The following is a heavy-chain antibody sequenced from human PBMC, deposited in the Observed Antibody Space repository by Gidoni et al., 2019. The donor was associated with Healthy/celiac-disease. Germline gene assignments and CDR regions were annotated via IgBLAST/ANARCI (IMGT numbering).Heavy chain of an antibody. CDR2: IRGSGGST. D-gene: IGHD2-15*01. Sequence: EVQLLESGGGFVQPGGSLRLSCAASGFTFISYAMSWVRQAPGKGREWVSAIRGSGGSTDYADSVKGRFTIPRDNAKNTLYLQMNSLRAEDTAGYYCVHVVVAATGYWGQGTLVTVSS. J-gene: IGHJ4*02. V-gene: IGHV3-23*01. CDR3: VHVVVAATGY. CDR1: GFTFISYA.